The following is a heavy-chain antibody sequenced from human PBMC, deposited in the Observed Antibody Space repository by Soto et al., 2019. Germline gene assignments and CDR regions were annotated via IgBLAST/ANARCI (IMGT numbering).Heavy chain of an antibody. CDR3: ARDIVIGYCISTSCPGSHYYYYGMDV. V-gene: IGHV1-69*12. CDR2: IIPIFGTA. J-gene: IGHJ6*02. Sequence: QVQLVQSGAEVKKPGSSVKVSCKASGGTFSSYAISWVRQAPGQGLEWMGGIIPIFGTANYAQKFQGRVTITADESTSTAYMELSSLRSEDTAVYYCARDIVIGYCISTSCPGSHYYYYGMDVWGQGTTVTVSS. D-gene: IGHD2-2*01. CDR1: GGTFSSYA.